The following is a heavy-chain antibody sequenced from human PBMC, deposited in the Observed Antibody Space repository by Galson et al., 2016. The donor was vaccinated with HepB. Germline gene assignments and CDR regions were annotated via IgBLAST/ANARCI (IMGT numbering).Heavy chain of an antibody. CDR2: INSASSHM. D-gene: IGHD1-7*01. CDR3: ARPGLELFG. CDR1: RFTFSSYS. Sequence: SLRLSCAASRFTFSSYSMSWVRQAPGKGLEWVSSINSASSHMYYADSVRGPFIVSRDNAKESLYLQINSLRPEDTAVYYCARPGLELFGWGQGTLVTVSS. V-gene: IGHV3-21*01. J-gene: IGHJ4*02.